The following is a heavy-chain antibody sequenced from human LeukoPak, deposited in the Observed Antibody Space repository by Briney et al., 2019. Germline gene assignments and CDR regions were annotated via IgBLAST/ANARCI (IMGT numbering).Heavy chain of an antibody. Sequence: KASETLSLTCTVSGGSISGYYWSWIRQPPGKGLEWIGYIYYSGSTNYNPSLKSRVTISVDTSKNQFSLKLSSVTAADTAVYYCARDNSYYDFWSGYSPEYNWFDPWGQGTLVTVSS. CDR3: ARDNSYYDFWSGYSPEYNWFDP. CDR2: IYYSGST. D-gene: IGHD3-3*01. V-gene: IGHV4-59*01. CDR1: GGSISGYY. J-gene: IGHJ5*02.